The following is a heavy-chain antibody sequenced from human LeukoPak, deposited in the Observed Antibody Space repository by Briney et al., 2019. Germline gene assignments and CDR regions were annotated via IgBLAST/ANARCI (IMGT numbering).Heavy chain of an antibody. V-gene: IGHV3-30*02. CDR3: VKDLHCDVPNCSPPY. CDR1: GFTFSLHG. D-gene: IGHD2-21*01. Sequence: GGSLRLSCAASGFTFSLHGMHWVRQAPGKGLEWVAFVESHGNTKYYADSVKGRFTISRDNSKNTLYLQMNGLRAEDAAIYYCVKDLHCDVPNCSPPYWGQGTLIAVSS. CDR2: VESHGNTK. J-gene: IGHJ4*02.